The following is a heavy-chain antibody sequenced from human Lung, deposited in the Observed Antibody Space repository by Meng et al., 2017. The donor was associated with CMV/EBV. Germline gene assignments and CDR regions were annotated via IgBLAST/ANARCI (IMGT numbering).Heavy chain of an antibody. CDR2: ISWNSGSI. Sequence: GGSLRLXCAASGFTFDDYAMHWVRQAPGKGLEWVSGISWNSGSIGYADSVKGRFTISRDNAKNSLYLQMNSPRAEDTALYYCAKDIGETGFWRGYGFDYWGQGKXVTVSS. CDR1: GFTFDDYA. CDR3: AKDIGETGFWRGYGFDY. V-gene: IGHV3-9*01. J-gene: IGHJ4*02. D-gene: IGHD3-3*01.